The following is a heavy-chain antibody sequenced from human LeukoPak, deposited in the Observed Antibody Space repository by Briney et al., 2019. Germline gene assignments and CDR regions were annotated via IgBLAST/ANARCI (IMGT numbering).Heavy chain of an antibody. D-gene: IGHD5-24*01. V-gene: IGHV4-59*01. CDR1: GGSISSYY. Sequence: SETLSLTCTVSGGSISSYYWSCIRQPPGKGLEWIGYLYDTGITNYNPSLKSRVTISVDTSKNQFSLKLSSVTAADTAVYYCARGTVRDGYNFNYWGQGTLVTVSS. CDR3: ARGTVRDGYNFNY. CDR2: LYDTGIT. J-gene: IGHJ4*02.